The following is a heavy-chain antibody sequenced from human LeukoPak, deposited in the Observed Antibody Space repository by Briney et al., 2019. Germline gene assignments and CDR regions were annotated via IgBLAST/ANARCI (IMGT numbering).Heavy chain of an antibody. J-gene: IGHJ4*02. Sequence: GGSLRLSCGASGFKFSNYAMNWVRQAPGKGLEWVSCISGSGSRTYYTDSVKGRFTISRDNSKNTVFLQMNSLRVEDTAVYFCAKDRYSRGWFFDYWGQGTLVTVSS. V-gene: IGHV3-23*01. D-gene: IGHD6-19*01. CDR3: AKDRYSRGWFFDY. CDR2: ISGSGSRT. CDR1: GFKFSNYA.